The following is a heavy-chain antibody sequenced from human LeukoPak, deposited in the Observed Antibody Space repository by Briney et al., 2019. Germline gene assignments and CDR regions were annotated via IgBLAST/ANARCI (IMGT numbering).Heavy chain of an antibody. CDR3: ARDFLLGYSGDSSGYYDY. D-gene: IGHD3-22*01. CDR2: ISWNSGSI. CDR1: GFTFDDYA. J-gene: IGHJ4*02. Sequence: PGRSLRLSCAASGFTFDDYAMHWVRQAPGKGLEWVSGISWNSGSIGYADSVKGRFTISRDNAKNSLYLQMNSLRAEDTAVYYCARDFLLGYSGDSSGYYDYWGQGTLVTVSS. V-gene: IGHV3-9*01.